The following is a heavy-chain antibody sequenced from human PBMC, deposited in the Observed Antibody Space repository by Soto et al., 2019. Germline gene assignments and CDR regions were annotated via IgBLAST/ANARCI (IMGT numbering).Heavy chain of an antibody. Sequence: PGGSLRLSCTASGFTFGDYAMSWFRQAPGKGLEWVGFIRSKAYGGTTEYAASVKGRFTISRDDSKSIAYLQMNSLKTEDTAVYYCTRENGITIFGVVIKTGGMDVWGQGNTVTVS. D-gene: IGHD3-3*01. J-gene: IGHJ6*02. V-gene: IGHV3-49*03. CDR1: GFTFGDYA. CDR3: TRENGITIFGVVIKTGGMDV. CDR2: IRSKAYGGTT.